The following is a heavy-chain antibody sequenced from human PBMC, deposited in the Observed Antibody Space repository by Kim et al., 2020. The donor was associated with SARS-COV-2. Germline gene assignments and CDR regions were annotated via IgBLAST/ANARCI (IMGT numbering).Heavy chain of an antibody. CDR1: GLTFSTTD. Sequence: GGSLRLSCAVSGLTFSTTDMHWVRQAPGKGLEWIAYIGRSGSAIVYADSVKGRFTISRDEAKNSIFLQMNSLRDEDTAVYYCARDRTAFDYWGQGTLVTVSS. D-gene: IGHD1-1*01. CDR2: IGRSGSAI. CDR3: ARDRTAFDY. J-gene: IGHJ4*02. V-gene: IGHV3-48*02.